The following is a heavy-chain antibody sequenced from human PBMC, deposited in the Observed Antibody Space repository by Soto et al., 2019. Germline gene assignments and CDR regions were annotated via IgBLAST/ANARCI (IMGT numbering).Heavy chain of an antibody. CDR3: ARDYGSGWNNWFDP. V-gene: IGHV6-1*01. CDR2: TYYRSKWYN. J-gene: IGHJ5*02. Sequence: SQTLLLSCAISVDSVSSNSAAWNWIRQSPSRGLEWLGRTYYRSKWYNDYAVSVKSRITINPDTSKNQFSLQLNSVTPEDTAVYYCARDYGSGWNNWFDPWGQGTLVTVSS. D-gene: IGHD6-19*01. CDR1: VDSVSSNSAA.